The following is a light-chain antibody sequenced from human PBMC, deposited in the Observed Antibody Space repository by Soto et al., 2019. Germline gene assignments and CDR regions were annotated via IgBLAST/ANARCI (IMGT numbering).Light chain of an antibody. CDR3: SSYTSSSSYV. Sequence: SALTQPASVSGSPGQSITISCTGTSSDVGGYNYVSWYQQHPGKAPKVMIYDVNNRPSGVSNRFSGSKSGNTASLTISGLQAEDEADYYCSSYTSSSSYVFGTGTKLTVL. CDR1: SSDVGGYNY. J-gene: IGLJ1*01. CDR2: DVN. V-gene: IGLV2-14*03.